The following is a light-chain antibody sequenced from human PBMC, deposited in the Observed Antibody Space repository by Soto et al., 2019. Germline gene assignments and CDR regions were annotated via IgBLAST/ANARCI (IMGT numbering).Light chain of an antibody. J-gene: IGKJ5*01. CDR2: AAS. CDR1: QGISSW. Sequence: DIQMTQSPSSVSASVGDRVTITCRARQGISSWLAWYQQKPGKAPKLLIYAASTLQSGVPSRFRGREAGTDFTITITSLQPEDFASYYGQQANSFPITFGRGTRREIK. V-gene: IGKV1-12*01. CDR3: QQANSFPIT.